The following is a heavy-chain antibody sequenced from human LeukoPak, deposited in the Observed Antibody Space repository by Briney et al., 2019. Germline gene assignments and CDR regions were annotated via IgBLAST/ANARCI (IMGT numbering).Heavy chain of an antibody. CDR3: ARNHIVVVTAIPGAFDI. CDR1: GGSISSSSYY. D-gene: IGHD2-21*02. J-gene: IGHJ3*02. V-gene: IGHV4-39*01. CDR2: IYYSGST. Sequence: SETLSLTCTVSGGSISSSSYYWGWIRQPPGKGLEWIGSIYYSGSTYYNPSRKSRVTISVDTSKNQFSLKLSSVTAADTAVYYCARNHIVVVTAIPGAFDIWGQGTMVTVSS.